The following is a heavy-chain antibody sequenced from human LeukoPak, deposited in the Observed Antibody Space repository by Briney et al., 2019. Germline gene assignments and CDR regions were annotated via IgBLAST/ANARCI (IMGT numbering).Heavy chain of an antibody. CDR2: INPSGGST. CDR1: GYTFTSYY. D-gene: IGHD3-22*01. CDR3: ARNYDSSGYYDDAFDI. Sequence: GASVKVSCKASGYTFTSYYMHWVRQAPGQGLEWMGIINPSGGSTSYAQKFQGRVTMTRNTSISTAYMELSSLRSEDTAVYYCARNYDSSGYYDDAFDIWGQGTMVTVSS. V-gene: IGHV1-46*01. J-gene: IGHJ3*02.